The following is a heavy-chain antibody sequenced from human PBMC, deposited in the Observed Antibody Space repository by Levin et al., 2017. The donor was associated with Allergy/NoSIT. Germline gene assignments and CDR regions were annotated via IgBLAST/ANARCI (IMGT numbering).Heavy chain of an antibody. CDR2: IYYSGST. V-gene: IGHV4-39*01. D-gene: IGHD2-2*01. J-gene: IGHJ4*02. CDR3: ARLDTGSRHCSSTSCYSFDY. CDR1: GGSISSSSYY. Sequence: SETLSLTCTVSGGSISSSSYYWGWIRQPPGTGLEWIGSIYYSGSTYYNPSLKSRVTISVDTSKNQFSLKLSSVTAADTAVYYCARLDTGSRHCSSTSCYSFDYWGQGTLVTVSS.